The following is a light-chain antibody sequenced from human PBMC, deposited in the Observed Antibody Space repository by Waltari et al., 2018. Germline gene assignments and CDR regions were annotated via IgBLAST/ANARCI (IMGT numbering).Light chain of an antibody. V-gene: IGKV3-20*01. CDR3: QQYDGSLVGT. Sequence: DIVLTQSPGPLSLSPGERATLSCRASQSVSSSYLAWYQQKPGQAPRLLIYGASSRATGIPDRFSGSGSGTDFTLTISRLEPEDFAVYYCQQYDGSLVGTFGQGTKVEI. CDR1: QSVSSSY. CDR2: GAS. J-gene: IGKJ1*01.